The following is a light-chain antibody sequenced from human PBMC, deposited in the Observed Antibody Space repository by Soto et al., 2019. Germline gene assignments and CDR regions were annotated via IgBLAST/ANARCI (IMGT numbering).Light chain of an antibody. CDR2: GAS. CDR3: QQYGSSSWT. J-gene: IGKJ1*01. Sequence: EIVLTQSPGTLSLSPGERATLSCRASQSVSSIYLAWYQHKPGQAPRLLIYGASSRATGIPDRFSGSGSGTDFPLTISRLEPEDFAVYYCQQYGSSSWTFGRGTKVDIK. CDR1: QSVSSIY. V-gene: IGKV3-20*01.